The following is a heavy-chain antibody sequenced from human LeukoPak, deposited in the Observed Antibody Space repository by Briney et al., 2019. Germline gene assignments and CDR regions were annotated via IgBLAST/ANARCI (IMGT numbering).Heavy chain of an antibody. CDR2: INHSGST. V-gene: IGHV4-34*01. D-gene: IGHD3-22*01. J-gene: IGHJ5*02. CDR3: ARHCSYYYDSSGPKRAGWFDP. Sequence: SVTLSLTCAVYGGSFSGYYWSWIRQPPGKGLEWIGEINHSGSTNYNPSLKSRVTISVDTSKNQFSLKLSSVTAADTAVYYCARHCSYYYDSSGPKRAGWFDPWGQGTLVTVSS. CDR1: GGSFSGYY.